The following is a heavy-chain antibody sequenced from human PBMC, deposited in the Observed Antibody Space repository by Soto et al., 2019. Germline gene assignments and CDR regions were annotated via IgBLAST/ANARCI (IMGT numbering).Heavy chain of an antibody. V-gene: IGHV1-2*02. D-gene: IGHD4-17*01. CDR3: VRGGYGDYLHH. CDR1: GYTFTGYY. Sequence: QVQLVQSGAEVKKPGASVKVSCKTSGYTFTGYYMHWVRQAPGEGLDWMAWINPISGATKYAQKFQGRVNMTRDTSISTVYMALSSLTSDDTAVYYCVRGGYGDYLHHWGQGTLVTVSS. CDR2: INPISGAT. J-gene: IGHJ1*01.